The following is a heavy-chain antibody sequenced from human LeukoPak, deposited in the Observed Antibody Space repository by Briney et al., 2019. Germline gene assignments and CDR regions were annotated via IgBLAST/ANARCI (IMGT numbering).Heavy chain of an antibody. CDR1: GYTFTSYG. V-gene: IGHV1-18*01. J-gene: IGHJ4*02. Sequence: ASVKVSCKASGYTFTSYGISWVRQAPGQGLEWMGWISAYNGNTNYAQKLQGRVTMTTDTSTSTAYMELRSLRSDDTAVYYCARDLKSGYSYGYRDYWGQGTLVTVSS. D-gene: IGHD5-18*01. CDR2: ISAYNGNT. CDR3: ARDLKSGYSYGYRDY.